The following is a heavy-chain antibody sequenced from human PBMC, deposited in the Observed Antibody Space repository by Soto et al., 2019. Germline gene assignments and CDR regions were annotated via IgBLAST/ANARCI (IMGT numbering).Heavy chain of an antibody. D-gene: IGHD3-22*01. CDR2: FNPEDGET. J-gene: IGHJ4*02. CDR3: ARAAYYYDSSGYYPGDY. Sequence: ASVKVSCKASGYTFTGYYMHWVRQAPGKGLEWMGGFNPEDGETIYPQKFQGRVTITRDTSTNTAYMEVSSLRSEDTAVYYCARAAYYYDSSGYYPGDYWGQGSLVTVSS. CDR1: GYTFTGYY. V-gene: IGHV1-24*01.